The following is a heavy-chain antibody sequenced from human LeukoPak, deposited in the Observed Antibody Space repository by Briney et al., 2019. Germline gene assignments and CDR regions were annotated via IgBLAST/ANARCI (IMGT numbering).Heavy chain of an antibody. Sequence: GGSLRLSCAASGSTFSSYAMSWVRQAPGKGLEWVSAISGSGGSTYYADSVKGRFTISRDNSKNTLYLQMSSLRAEDTAVYYCAKLGSSWDFDYWGQGTLVTVSS. CDR3: AKLGSSWDFDY. J-gene: IGHJ4*02. V-gene: IGHV3-23*01. D-gene: IGHD6-13*01. CDR2: ISGSGGST. CDR1: GSTFSSYA.